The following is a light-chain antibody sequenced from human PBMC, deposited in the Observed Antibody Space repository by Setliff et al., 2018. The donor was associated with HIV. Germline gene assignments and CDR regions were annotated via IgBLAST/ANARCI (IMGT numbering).Light chain of an antibody. V-gene: IGKV1-39*01. Sequence: DIQMTQSPSSLSASVGDRVTITCRASQDIRKYLNWYQRKPGKAPKVLIYAASSVQSGVPSRFSGSGPGTDFTLTITSLQSEDFATYYCQQSYSNPRTFGPGTKVDIK. CDR2: AAS. CDR3: QQSYSNPRT. J-gene: IGKJ3*01. CDR1: QDIRKY.